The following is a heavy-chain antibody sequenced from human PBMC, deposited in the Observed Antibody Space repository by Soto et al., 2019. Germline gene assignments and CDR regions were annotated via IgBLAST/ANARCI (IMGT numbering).Heavy chain of an antibody. CDR1: GYTFTSYG. D-gene: IGHD5-18*01. Sequence: ASVKGSCKASGYTFTSYGISWVRQAPGQGLEWMGWISAYNGNTGYAQKFQGRVTMTRDISIATAYMELSSLRSEDTAIYYCARMASFGSLNWFDPWGQGTLVTVSS. J-gene: IGHJ5*01. V-gene: IGHV1-18*01. CDR2: ISAYNGNT. CDR3: ARMASFGSLNWFDP.